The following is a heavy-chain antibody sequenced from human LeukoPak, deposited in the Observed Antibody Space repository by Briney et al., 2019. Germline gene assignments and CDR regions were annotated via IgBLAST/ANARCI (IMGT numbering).Heavy chain of an antibody. D-gene: IGHD3-22*01. Sequence: KPAETLSLTCAVSGGSINRGTFFWTWIRKPPGKGLEWIGYISNSGSTNYHPFLKSRVTISSDTSKTQFTLKLTSVTAAVTAVYYCARSPSGYRFDSWGQGTLVTVSS. CDR1: GGSINRGTFF. V-gene: IGHV4-61*01. J-gene: IGHJ4*02. CDR3: ARSPSGYRFDS. CDR2: ISNSGST.